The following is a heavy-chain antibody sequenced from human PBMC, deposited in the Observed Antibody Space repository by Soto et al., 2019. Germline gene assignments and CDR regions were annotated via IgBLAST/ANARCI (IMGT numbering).Heavy chain of an antibody. CDR2: ISAYNGNT. D-gene: IGHD3-22*01. V-gene: IGHV1-18*04. CDR1: GYTFTSYG. CDR3: ARDTGGGYQYIWFDP. Sequence: ASVKVSCKASGYTFTSYGISWVRQAPGQGLEWMGWISAYNGNTNYAQKLQGRVTMTTDTSTSTAYMELRSLRSDDTAVYYCARDTGGGYQYIWFDPWGQGTLVTVSS. J-gene: IGHJ5*02.